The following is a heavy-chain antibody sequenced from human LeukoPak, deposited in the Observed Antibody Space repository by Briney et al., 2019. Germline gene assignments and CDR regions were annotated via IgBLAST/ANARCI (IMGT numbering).Heavy chain of an antibody. Sequence: HPGGSLRLSCAASGFTFNTYTMSWVRQAPGKGLEWVSSISGTGDFTYYADSVKGRFTISRDSSKNTLFLQMNSLRDEDTAVYYCAKETRYCSQRSCYGPFDDWGQGTLVTVSS. CDR1: GFTFNTYT. CDR2: ISGTGDFT. D-gene: IGHD2-15*01. J-gene: IGHJ4*02. V-gene: IGHV3-23*01. CDR3: AKETRYCSQRSCYGPFDD.